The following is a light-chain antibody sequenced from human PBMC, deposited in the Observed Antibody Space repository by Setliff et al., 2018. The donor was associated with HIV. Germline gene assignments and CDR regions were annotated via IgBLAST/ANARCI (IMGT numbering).Light chain of an antibody. CDR3: AAWNDRPTGIYA. V-gene: IGLV1-47*01. Sequence: QSVLTQPPSASGAPGQTVTISCSGSSSNIETHYVYWYQQFPGTAPKLLIYRNDQRPSGVPARFSGSKSGTSAALTISDLRAEDEAEYFCAAWNDRPTGIYAFGTGTKVTVL. CDR1: SSNIETHY. CDR2: RND. J-gene: IGLJ1*01.